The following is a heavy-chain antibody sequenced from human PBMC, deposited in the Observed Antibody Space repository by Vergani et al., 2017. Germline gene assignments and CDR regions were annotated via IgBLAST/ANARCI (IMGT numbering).Heavy chain of an antibody. CDR3: ARPGDYGGTFDY. V-gene: IGHV1-69*04. D-gene: IGHD4-23*01. Sequence: QVQLVQSGAEVKKPGASVKVSCKASGYTFTSYGISWVRQAPGQGLEWMGRIIPILGIANYAQKFQGRVTITADKSTSTAYMDLSSLRSEDTAVYYCARPGDYGGTFDYWGQGTLVTVSS. J-gene: IGHJ4*02. CDR1: GYTFTSYG. CDR2: IIPILGIA.